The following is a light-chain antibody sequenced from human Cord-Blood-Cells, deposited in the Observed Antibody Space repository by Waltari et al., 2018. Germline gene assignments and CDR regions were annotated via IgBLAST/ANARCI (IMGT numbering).Light chain of an antibody. CDR3: QQSYSTPLT. Sequence: GDRVTITCRASQSISSYLNWYQQKPGRAPKLLIYAASSLQSGVPSRFSGSGSGTDFTLTISSLQPEDFATYYCQQSYSTPLTFGGGTKVEIK. CDR2: AAS. J-gene: IGKJ4*01. V-gene: IGKV1-39*01. CDR1: QSISSY.